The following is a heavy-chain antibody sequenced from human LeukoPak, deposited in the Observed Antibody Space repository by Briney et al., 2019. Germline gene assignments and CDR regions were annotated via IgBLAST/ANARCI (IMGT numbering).Heavy chain of an antibody. CDR2: VIAIFGRV. CDR3: ARGELGDSSGFSFFDY. V-gene: IGHV1-69*05. CDR1: RGTFSSYG. J-gene: IGHJ4*02. Sequence: ASVKVSCKASRGTFSSYGIIWVRQAPGQGLEWMGGVIAIFGRVKYGQKFQGRATITTDESTSTAYMELSSLTSEDTGVYYCARGELGDSSGFSFFDYWGQGTLITVSS. D-gene: IGHD3-22*01.